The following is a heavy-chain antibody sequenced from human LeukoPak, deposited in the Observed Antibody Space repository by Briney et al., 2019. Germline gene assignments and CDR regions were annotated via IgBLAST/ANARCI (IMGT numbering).Heavy chain of an antibody. CDR3: ARLRYCSSTSCYAFWFDP. CDR2: IYPGDSDT. Sequence: LKITCQKSGCTSTSYWMCMSRDMPAKKIKCMGIIYPGDSDTRYSPSFQGQVTISADKSISTAYLQWSSLKASDTAMYYCARLRYCSSTSCYAFWFDPWGQGTLVTVSS. CDR1: GCTSTSYW. V-gene: IGHV5-51*01. D-gene: IGHD2-2*01. J-gene: IGHJ5*02.